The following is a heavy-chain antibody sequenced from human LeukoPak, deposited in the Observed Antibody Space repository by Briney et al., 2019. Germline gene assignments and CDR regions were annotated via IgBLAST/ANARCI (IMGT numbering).Heavy chain of an antibody. CDR3: ARARNLDF. CDR2: IKEDGSEK. CDR1: GFTFSNYW. V-gene: IGHV3-7*05. J-gene: IGHJ4*02. Sequence: GGSLRLSCAASGFTFSNYWMSWVRQAPGKGLEWVADIKEDGSEKYYVDSVKGRFTISRDNAKSSLYLQMNSLRAEGTAVYYCARARNLDFWGQGTLVTVSS.